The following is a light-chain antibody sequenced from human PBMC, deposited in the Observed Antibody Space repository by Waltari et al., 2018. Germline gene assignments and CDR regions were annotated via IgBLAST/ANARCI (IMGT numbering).Light chain of an antibody. CDR3: QQYGRSPHT. J-gene: IGKJ1*01. V-gene: IGKV3-20*01. CDR2: AAS. Sequence: EIVLTQSPGTLSLSPGERGTLSCRARQSVSSTYIAWYQQKLCQAPRLVIYAASTMATGIHDRFSGSGSGRDFTLTISRLEPEDFALYYCQQYGRSPHTFGQGTKLEIK. CDR1: QSVSSTY.